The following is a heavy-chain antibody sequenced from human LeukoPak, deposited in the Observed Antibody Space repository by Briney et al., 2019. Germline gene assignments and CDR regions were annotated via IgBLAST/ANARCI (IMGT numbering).Heavy chain of an antibody. CDR1: RFALSSYA. V-gene: IGHV3-23*01. D-gene: IGHD2-15*01. CDR3: ARAPLTSCRGAFCYPFDI. CDR2: PSSSDAGT. Sequence: GGALRLSCAASRFALSSYAMSWVRHAPGKGLEWVSAPSSSDAGTYHAESVRGRFTISRDNSKNTLYLQMNSLRADDAAVYYCARAPLTSCRGAFCYPFDIWGQGTLVTVSS. J-gene: IGHJ4*02.